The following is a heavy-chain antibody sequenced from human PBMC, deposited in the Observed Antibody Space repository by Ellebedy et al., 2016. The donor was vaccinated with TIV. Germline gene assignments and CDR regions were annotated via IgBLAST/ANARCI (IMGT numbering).Heavy chain of an antibody. CDR2: ISGYNGNI. J-gene: IGHJ5*02. V-gene: IGHV1-18*01. CDR1: GYTFTTYG. Sequence: ASVKVSCKASGYTFTTYGISWVRQAPGQGLEWMGWISGYNGNIQYAQKFQGRVTMTRYTSTSKAYMELRSLRSDDTAVYYCARDPLNHCSGGRCYSGTWFDPWGQGTLVTVSS. D-gene: IGHD2-15*01. CDR3: ARDPLNHCSGGRCYSGTWFDP.